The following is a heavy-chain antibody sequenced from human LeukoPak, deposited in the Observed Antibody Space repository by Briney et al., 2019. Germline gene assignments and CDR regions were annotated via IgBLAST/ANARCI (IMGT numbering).Heavy chain of an antibody. J-gene: IGHJ3*02. CDR2: ISAYNGNT. CDR1: GYTFTSYG. V-gene: IGHV1-18*01. Sequence: ASVKVSCKASGYTFTSYGISWVRQAPGQGLEWVGWISAYNGNTNYAQKLQGRVTMTRNTSISTAYMELSSLRSEDTAVYYCARAVIVVPHDAFDIWGQGTMVTVSS. CDR3: ARAVIVVPHDAFDI. D-gene: IGHD3-22*01.